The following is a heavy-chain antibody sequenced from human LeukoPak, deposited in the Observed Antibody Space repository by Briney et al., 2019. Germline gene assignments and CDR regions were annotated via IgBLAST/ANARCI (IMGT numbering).Heavy chain of an antibody. D-gene: IGHD3-22*01. J-gene: IGHJ3*02. CDR2: IRYDGSNK. CDR3: AKAKVSNVVVITYDAFDI. V-gene: IGHV3-30*02. CDR1: GFTFSSYG. Sequence: GGSLRLSCAASGFTFSSYGMHWVRQAPGKGLEWVAFIRYDGSNKYYADSVEGRFTISRDNSKNTLYLQMNSLRAEDMALYYCAKAKVSNVVVITYDAFDIWGQGTMVTVSS.